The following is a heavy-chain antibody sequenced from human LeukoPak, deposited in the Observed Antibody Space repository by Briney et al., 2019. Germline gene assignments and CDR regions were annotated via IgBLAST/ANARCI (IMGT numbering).Heavy chain of an antibody. D-gene: IGHD3-22*01. CDR1: GFTFSSSG. Sequence: PGGTLRLSCAASGFTFSSSGMIWVRQAPGKGLEWVSAMSGSGGRTYHADSVKGRFTISRDNSKNTLFLQMNSLRAEDTAVYYCTRRYNYDSSGYYYVRDAFDIWGQGTMVTVSS. CDR3: TRRYNYDSSGYYYVRDAFDI. V-gene: IGHV3-23*01. J-gene: IGHJ3*02. CDR2: MSGSGGRT.